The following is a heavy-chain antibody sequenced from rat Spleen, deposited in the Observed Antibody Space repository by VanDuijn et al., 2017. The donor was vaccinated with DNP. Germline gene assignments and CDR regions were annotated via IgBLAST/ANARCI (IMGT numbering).Heavy chain of an antibody. CDR1: GFIFSNYW. J-gene: IGHJ3*01. V-gene: IGHV5-31*01. D-gene: IGHD1-2*01. CDR3: SRIDITIAAISAAFTY. Sequence: EVQLVESGGGPVQPGRSLKLSCVASGFIFSNYWMTWIRQAPGKGLEWVASISNTGDNTYYSDSVKGRFSLSRDNAKSTLYLQVNSLRSEDTATYYCSRIDITIAAISAAFTYWGQGTLVTVSS. CDR2: ISNTGDNT.